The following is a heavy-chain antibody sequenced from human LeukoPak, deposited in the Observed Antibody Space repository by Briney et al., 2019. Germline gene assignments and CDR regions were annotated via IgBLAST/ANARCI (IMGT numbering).Heavy chain of an antibody. D-gene: IGHD2-8*01. CDR2: IIPIFGTA. CDR3: ARYPKGYCTNGVCYDENWFDP. J-gene: IGHJ5*02. Sequence: ASVKVSCKASGGTFSSYAISWVRQAPGQGLEWMGGIIPIFGTANYAQKFQGRVTITADESTSTAYMELSSLRSEDTAVYYCARYPKGYCTNGVCYDENWFDPWGQGTLVTVSS. V-gene: IGHV1-69*13. CDR1: GGTFSSYA.